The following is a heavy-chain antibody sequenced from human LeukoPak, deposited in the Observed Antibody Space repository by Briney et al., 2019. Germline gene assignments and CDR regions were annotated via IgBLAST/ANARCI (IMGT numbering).Heavy chain of an antibody. CDR3: ARRRQLVRLAFDI. V-gene: IGHV4-34*01. CDR1: GGSISSYY. Sequence: MPSETLSLTCTVSGGSISSYYWSWIRQPPGKGLEWIGEINHSGSTNYNPSLKSRVTISVDTSKNQFSLKLSSVTAADTAVYYCARRRQLVRLAFDIWGQGTMVTVSS. CDR2: INHSGST. J-gene: IGHJ3*02. D-gene: IGHD6-13*01.